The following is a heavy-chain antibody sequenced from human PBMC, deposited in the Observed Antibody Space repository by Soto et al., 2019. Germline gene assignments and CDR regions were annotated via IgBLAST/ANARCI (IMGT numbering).Heavy chain of an antibody. CDR1: GFTFSSYG. J-gene: IGHJ4*02. CDR2: ISYDGSNK. V-gene: IGHV3-30*18. Sequence: QVQLVESGGGVVQPGRSLRLSCAASGFTFSSYGMHWVRQAPGKGREWVAVISYDGSNKYYADSVKGRFTISRDNSQNTLYLQMTSLRADDTALYYCAKGYYWGQGTLVTVSS. CDR3: AKGYY.